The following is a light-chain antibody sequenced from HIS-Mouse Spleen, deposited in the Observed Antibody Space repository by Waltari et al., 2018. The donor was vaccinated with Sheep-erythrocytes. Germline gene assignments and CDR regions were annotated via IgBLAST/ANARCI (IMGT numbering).Light chain of an antibody. CDR1: SSDVVGYNY. Sequence: QSVLTQPPSASGTPGQRVTISCSGTSSDVVGYNYVSWYQQHPGKAPKLMIYDVSKRPSGVPDRFSGSKSGNTASLTISGLQAEDEADYYCCSYAGSYTLVFGGGTKLTVL. J-gene: IGLJ2*01. CDR3: CSYAGSYTLV. CDR2: DVS. V-gene: IGLV2-11*01.